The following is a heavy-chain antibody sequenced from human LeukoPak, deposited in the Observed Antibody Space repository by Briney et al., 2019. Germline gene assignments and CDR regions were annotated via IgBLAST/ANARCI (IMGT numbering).Heavy chain of an antibody. CDR1: GFTFSSYG. Sequence: GGSLRLSCAASGFTFSSYGMHWVRQAPGKGLEWVAFIRYDGSNKYYADSVKGRFTISRDNSKYTLYLQMNSLRAEDTAIYYCAKNGDRGAYCTGGTCYPYFYYYMDVWGKGTTVTI. CDR2: IRYDGSNK. V-gene: IGHV3-30*02. CDR3: AKNGDRGAYCTGGTCYPYFYYYMDV. J-gene: IGHJ6*03. D-gene: IGHD2-15*01.